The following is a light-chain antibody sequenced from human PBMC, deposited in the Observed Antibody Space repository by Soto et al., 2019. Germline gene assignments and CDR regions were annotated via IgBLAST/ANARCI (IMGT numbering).Light chain of an antibody. CDR1: RSNIGAGYD. V-gene: IGLV1-40*01. CDR2: ANN. CDR3: QSYDSSLSGYV. J-gene: IGLJ1*01. Sequence: QSVLTQPPSVSGAPGQRVTISGTGSRSNIGAGYDVHWYQQLPGTAPKLLIYANNIRPSGVPGRFSGSKSGTSASLAITGLQAEDEADYYCQSYDSSLSGYVFGTGTKVTVL.